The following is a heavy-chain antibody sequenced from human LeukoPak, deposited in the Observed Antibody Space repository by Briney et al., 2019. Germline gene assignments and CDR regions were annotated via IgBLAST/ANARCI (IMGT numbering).Heavy chain of an antibody. D-gene: IGHD3-22*01. CDR1: GYSFTSYW. CDR3: ARQGYYDSSGYYYFWFDP. CDR2: IDPSDSYT. J-gene: IGHJ5*02. Sequence: GESLKISSKGSGYSFTSYWISWVRQMPGKGLEWMGRIDPSDSYTNYSPSFQGHVTISADKSISTAYLQWSSLKASDTAMYYCARQGYYDSSGYYYFWFDPWGQGTLVTVSS. V-gene: IGHV5-10-1*01.